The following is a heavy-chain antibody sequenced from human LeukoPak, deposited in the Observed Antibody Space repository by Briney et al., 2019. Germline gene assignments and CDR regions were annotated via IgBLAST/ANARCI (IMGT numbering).Heavy chain of an antibody. Sequence: SETLSLTCTVSGDSINSYHWSWIRQPAGKGLEWIGRIHMSGSTNYNPSLRSRVAISMDNSKNQFSLKLKSVTAADTAVYYCARDVSSRDDSGGYHYWGQGTLVTISS. CDR2: IHMSGST. J-gene: IGHJ4*02. V-gene: IGHV4-4*07. CDR3: ARDVSSRDDSGGYHY. CDR1: GDSINSYH. D-gene: IGHD3-22*01.